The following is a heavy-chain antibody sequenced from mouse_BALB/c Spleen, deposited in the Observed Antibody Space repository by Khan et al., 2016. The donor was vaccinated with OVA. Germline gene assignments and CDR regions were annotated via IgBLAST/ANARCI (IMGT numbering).Heavy chain of an antibody. CDR3: ARVGYAGTMDN. D-gene: IGHD2-14*01. V-gene: IGHV9-1*02. Sequence: QIQLVQSGPELKKPGEPVMIYCKSSGYTFTQHGMNWAKQAPGKGLKWMGCLNSYTGEQTYADDFKGRFAFSLETSASTPYLQINHHNNADLATEYNARVGYAGTMDNWGQGTSVTVSS. J-gene: IGHJ4*01. CDR1: GYTFTQHG. CDR2: LNSYTGEQ.